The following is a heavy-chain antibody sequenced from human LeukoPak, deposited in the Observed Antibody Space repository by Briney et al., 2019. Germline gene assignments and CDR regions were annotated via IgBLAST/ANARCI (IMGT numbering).Heavy chain of an antibody. V-gene: IGHV3-13*01. CDR2: IGTAGDT. D-gene: IGHD4-17*01. CDR1: GFTFSSYD. Sequence: GGSLRLSCAASGFTFSSYDMHWVRQATGKGLGWVSAIGTAGDTYYPGSVKGRFTISREIAKNSLYLQMNSLRAGDTAVYYCARSGVGMTTGAFDIWGQGTMVTVSS. J-gene: IGHJ3*02. CDR3: ARSGVGMTTGAFDI.